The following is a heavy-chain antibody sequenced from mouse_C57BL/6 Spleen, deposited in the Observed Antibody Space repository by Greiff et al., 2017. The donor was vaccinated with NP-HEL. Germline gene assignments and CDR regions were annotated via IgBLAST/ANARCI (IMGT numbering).Heavy chain of an antibody. CDR1: GYTFTDYE. J-gene: IGHJ2*01. CDR2: IDPETGGT. V-gene: IGHV1-15*01. Sequence: VHLVESGAELVRPGASVTLSCKASGYTFTDYEMHWVKQTPVHGLEWIGAIDPETGGTAYNQKFKGKAILTADKSSSTAYMELRSLTSEDSAVYYCTRGPRFYGNYGDYWGQGTTLTVSS. D-gene: IGHD2-1*01. CDR3: TRGPRFYGNYGDY.